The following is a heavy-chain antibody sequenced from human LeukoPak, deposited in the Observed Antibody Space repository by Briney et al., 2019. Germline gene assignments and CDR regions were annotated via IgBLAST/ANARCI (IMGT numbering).Heavy chain of an antibody. J-gene: IGHJ4*02. CDR2: IYYSGST. CDR3: ARGDATIAAAGLFDY. CDR1: GGSISSGGYY. Sequence: TLSLTCTVSGGSISSGGYYWSWIRQHPGKGLEWIGYIYYSGSTYYNPSLKSRVTISVDTSKNQFSLKLSSVTAADTAVYYCARGDATIAAAGLFDYWGQGTLVTVSS. V-gene: IGHV4-31*03. D-gene: IGHD6-13*01.